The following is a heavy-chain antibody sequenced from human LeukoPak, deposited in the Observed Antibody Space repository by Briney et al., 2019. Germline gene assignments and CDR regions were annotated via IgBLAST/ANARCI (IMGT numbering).Heavy chain of an antibody. CDR2: IYFSGST. V-gene: IGHV4-39*01. Sequence: PSETLSLTCTVSGGSISSSSYYWGWIRQPPGKGLEWIGSIYFSGSTYYNPSLKSRVTISVATSKNQFSLKLSSVTAADTAVYYCARRGAEWELPYFDYWGQGILVTVSS. CDR3: ARRGAEWELPYFDY. D-gene: IGHD1-26*01. J-gene: IGHJ4*02. CDR1: GGSISSSSYY.